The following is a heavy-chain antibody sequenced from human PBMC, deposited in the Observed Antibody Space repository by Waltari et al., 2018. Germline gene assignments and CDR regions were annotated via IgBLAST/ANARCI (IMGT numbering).Heavy chain of an antibody. CDR3: ARGGGYCSGVTCSFSD. CDR1: GYSITSGYY. Sequence: QVQLQESGPGLVKPSETLSLTCAVSGYSITSGYYWDWIRQPPGKGLERLGNIYHSGNTYYNPSLKRRVTIAVDTSKNQFSLNLSSVTAADTAVYYCARGGGYCSGVTCSFSDWGQGTLVTVSS. CDR2: IYHSGNT. V-gene: IGHV4-38-2*01. J-gene: IGHJ4*02. D-gene: IGHD2-15*01.